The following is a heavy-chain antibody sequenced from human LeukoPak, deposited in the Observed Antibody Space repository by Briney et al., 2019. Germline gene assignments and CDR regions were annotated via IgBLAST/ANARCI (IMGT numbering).Heavy chain of an antibody. CDR2: ISAYNGNT. J-gene: IGHJ1*01. Sequence: ASGKVSCKASGYTFTSYGISWVRHAPGHGLEWMGWISAYNGNTNYAQKLQGRVTMTTDTSTSTAYMELRSLRSDDTAVYYCARGSPLLWFGEFHEYFQHWGQGTLVTVSS. CDR1: GYTFTSYG. D-gene: IGHD3-10*01. V-gene: IGHV1-18*01. CDR3: ARGSPLLWFGEFHEYFQH.